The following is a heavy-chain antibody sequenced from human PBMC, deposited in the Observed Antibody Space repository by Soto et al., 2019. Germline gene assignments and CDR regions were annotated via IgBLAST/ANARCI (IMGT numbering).Heavy chain of an antibody. CDR2: INHSGST. J-gene: IGHJ1*01. D-gene: IGHD2-15*01. CDR1: GGSFSGYY. Sequence: SETLSLTCAVYGGSFSGYYWSWIRQPPGKGLEWIGEINHSGSTNYNPSLKSRVTISVDTSKNQFSLKLSSVTAADTAVYYCARGGEYCSGGSCYSSQMRYFQHWGQGTLVTVSS. CDR3: ARGGEYCSGGSCYSSQMRYFQH. V-gene: IGHV4-34*01.